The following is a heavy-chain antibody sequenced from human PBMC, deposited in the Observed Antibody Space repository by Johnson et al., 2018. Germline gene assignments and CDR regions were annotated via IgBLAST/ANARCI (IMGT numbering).Heavy chain of an antibody. J-gene: IGHJ3*02. CDR3: AKRMSPTTLRWEAFDN. V-gene: IGHV3-33*03. CDR1: GFTFSRHG. Sequence: QVQLQESGGGVVQPGRSLRLSCVASGFTFSRHGMHWIRQAPGKGLEWVAVIWYDGSKEYYVESVKGRFTISRDNCKNTLYLQMDSLRADDTAVSYCAKRMSPTTLRWEAFDNWGQGTMVTVSS. CDR2: IWYDGSKE. D-gene: IGHD2-2*01.